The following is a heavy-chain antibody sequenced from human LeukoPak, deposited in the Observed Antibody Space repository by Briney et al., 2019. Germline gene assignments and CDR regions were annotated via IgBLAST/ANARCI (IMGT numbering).Heavy chain of an antibody. CDR1: GFTFSSYW. D-gene: IGHD4-4*01. CDR3: ATDDYSRYYYYGMDV. Sequence: PGGSLRLSCAASGFTFSSYWMSWVRQAPGRVLEWVANIKQDGSEKYYVDSVKGRFTISRHNAKNSLDLQISSLRAEDTAVYYCATDDYSRYYYYGMDVWGQGTTVTVSS. V-gene: IGHV3-7*01. J-gene: IGHJ6*02. CDR2: IKQDGSEK.